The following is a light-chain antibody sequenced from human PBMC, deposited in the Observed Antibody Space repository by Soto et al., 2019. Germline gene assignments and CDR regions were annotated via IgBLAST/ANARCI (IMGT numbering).Light chain of an antibody. CDR2: GAS. V-gene: IGKV1-17*01. CDR1: ESISIY. J-gene: IGKJ1*01. CDR3: LQHNSYPWT. Sequence: DIQMTQSPSSLSASVGDRVTITCRASESISIYLNWYQQKPGKAPKLLIYGASSLQSGVPSRFSGSGSGTEFSLTISSLQPEDFATYYCLQHNSYPWTFGQGTKVDIK.